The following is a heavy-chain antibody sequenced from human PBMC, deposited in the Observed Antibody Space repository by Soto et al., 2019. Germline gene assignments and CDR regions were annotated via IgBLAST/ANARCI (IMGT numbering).Heavy chain of an antibody. J-gene: IGHJ3*02. CDR1: GYTFTSYY. Sequence: QVQLVQSGAEGKKPGASVKVSCKASGYTFTSYYMHWVRQAPGQGLEWMGIINPSGGSTSYAQKFQGRVTMTRDTSTSTVYMELSSLRSEDTAVYYCASLIVSDDAFDIWGQGTMVTVSS. CDR2: INPSGGST. V-gene: IGHV1-46*01. D-gene: IGHD2-15*01. CDR3: ASLIVSDDAFDI.